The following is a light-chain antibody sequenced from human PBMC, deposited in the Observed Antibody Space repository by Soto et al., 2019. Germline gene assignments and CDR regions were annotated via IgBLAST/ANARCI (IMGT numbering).Light chain of an antibody. CDR1: QSVSSSY. CDR2: GAS. Sequence: IVLTQSPGTLSLSPWERATLSCRASQSVSSSYLAWYQQKPGQAPSLPIYGASRRATGIPDRFSGSGSGTDFTLTISRLEPEDFAVYYCQQYDSSPITFGQGTRLEIK. CDR3: QQYDSSPIT. V-gene: IGKV3-20*01. J-gene: IGKJ5*01.